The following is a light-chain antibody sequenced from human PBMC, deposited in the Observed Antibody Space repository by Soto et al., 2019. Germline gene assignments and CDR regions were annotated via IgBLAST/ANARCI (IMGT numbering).Light chain of an antibody. CDR3: PQYDNSLIP. CDR2: GAS. Sequence: TEYQGTLSLSPGEGAALSSVASQSISSSFLAWYQQKPGQAPRLLIYGASSRAAGIPDRFSGSGSETDFTLTISRLEPEDFAVYYCPQYDNSLIPFGQVRRLEV. V-gene: IGKV3-20*01. CDR1: QSISSSF. J-gene: IGKJ5*01.